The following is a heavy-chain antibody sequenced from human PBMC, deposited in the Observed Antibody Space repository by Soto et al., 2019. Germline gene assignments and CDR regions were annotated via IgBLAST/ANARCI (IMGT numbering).Heavy chain of an antibody. CDR1: GFIFTRYS. Sequence: TGGSLRLSCAASGFIFTRYSMNWVRQAPGKGLGWVSSISSTTNYIYYGDSMKGRFTISRDNAENSLYLEMNSLRAEDTAVYYRARESEDLTSNFDYWGQGTLVTVSS. CDR2: ISSTTNYI. J-gene: IGHJ4*02. CDR3: ARESEDLTSNFDY. V-gene: IGHV3-21*06.